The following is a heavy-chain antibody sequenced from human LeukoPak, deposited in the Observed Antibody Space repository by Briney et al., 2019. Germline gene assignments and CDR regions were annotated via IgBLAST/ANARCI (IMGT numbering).Heavy chain of an antibody. J-gene: IGHJ6*03. D-gene: IGHD3-10*01. CDR1: GFTFSSYG. CDR2: ISGSGGST. V-gene: IGHV3-23*01. Sequence: GGSLRLSCAASGFTFSSYGMSWVRQAPGKGLEWVSAISGSGGSTYYADSVKGRFTISRDNAKNSLYLQMNSLRAEDTAVYYCARGLVLLWFGELGGIDYYYYYYMDVWGKGTTVTVSS. CDR3: ARGLVLLWFGELGGIDYYYYYYMDV.